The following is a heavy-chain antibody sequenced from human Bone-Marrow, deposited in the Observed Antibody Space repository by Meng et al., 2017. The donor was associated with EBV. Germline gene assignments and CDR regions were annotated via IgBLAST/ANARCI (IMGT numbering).Heavy chain of an antibody. D-gene: IGHD2-15*01. CDR1: GGSXXGYC. J-gene: IGHJ4*02. V-gene: IGHV4-34*11. CDR3: ARVIVVAVAAARVPYEYYFDY. Sequence: QVQLQQWGAGLLXXXXXLXLTXAXXGGSXXGYCWSWIRQPPGKGLEWIGYIYYSGSTNYNPSLKSRVTISVDTSKNQFSLKLSSVTAADTAVYYCARVIVVAVAAARVPYEYYFDYWGQGTLVTVSS. CDR2: IYYSGST.